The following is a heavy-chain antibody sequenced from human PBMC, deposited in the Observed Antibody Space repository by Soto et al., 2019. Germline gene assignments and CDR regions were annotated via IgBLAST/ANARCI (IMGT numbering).Heavy chain of an antibody. CDR1: GFTFSSYA. V-gene: IGHV3-30-3*01. CDR3: ARGIAARLFYACDI. CDR2: ISYDGSNK. J-gene: IGHJ3*02. Sequence: QVQLVESGGGVVQPGRSLRLSCAASGFTFSSYAMHWVRQAPGKGLEWVAVISYDGSNKYYADSVQGRFTISRDNSKNTLDLQMNSLRAEDTAVYYCARGIAARLFYACDIWGPGTMVTVSS. D-gene: IGHD6-6*01.